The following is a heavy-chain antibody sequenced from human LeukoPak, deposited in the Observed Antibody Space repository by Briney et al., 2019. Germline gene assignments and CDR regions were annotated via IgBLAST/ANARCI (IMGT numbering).Heavy chain of an antibody. Sequence: GASVKVSCKASGYTFTSYDINWVRQATGQGLEWMGWMNPNSGNTGYAQKFQGRVTITTDESTSTAYMELSSLRSEDTAVYYCARDPPSYCGGDCYSSDYWGQGTLVTVSS. CDR1: GYTFTSYD. CDR2: MNPNSGNT. D-gene: IGHD2-21*02. CDR3: ARDPPSYCGGDCYSSDY. V-gene: IGHV1-8*01. J-gene: IGHJ4*02.